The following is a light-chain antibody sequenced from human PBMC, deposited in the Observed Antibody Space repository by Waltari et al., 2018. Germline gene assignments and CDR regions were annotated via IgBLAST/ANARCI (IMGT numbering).Light chain of an antibody. V-gene: IGKV1-33*01. CDR1: QDIISY. CDR3: QQYDKLT. CDR2: DAF. Sequence: DIQMTQSPSSLSASVGDRVTITCQASQDIISYLNCYQQKPGKAPNLLIYDAFNLEIEVPSRFSGSGSGTDFTFTISTLQPEDIETYYCQQYDKLTFGGGTKVEIK. J-gene: IGKJ4*01.